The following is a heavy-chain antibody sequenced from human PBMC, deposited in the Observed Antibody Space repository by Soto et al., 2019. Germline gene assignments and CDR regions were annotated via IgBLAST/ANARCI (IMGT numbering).Heavy chain of an antibody. CDR1: GFTFSSYV. Sequence: ESVGGVVQPGRSLRLSCAASGFTFSSYVMHWVRQAPGKGLEWVAVISYDGSNKYYADSVKGRFTVSRDNSKNTLYLQMNSLRTEDTAVYYCAKDLRRWERAAGDSWGQGTLVTVSS. CDR3: AKDLRRWERAAGDS. J-gene: IGHJ4*02. D-gene: IGHD1-26*01. V-gene: IGHV3-30*18. CDR2: ISYDGSNK.